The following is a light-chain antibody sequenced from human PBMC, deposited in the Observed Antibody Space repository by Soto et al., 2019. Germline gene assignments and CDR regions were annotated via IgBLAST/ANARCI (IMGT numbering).Light chain of an antibody. Sequence: QSALTQPASVSGSPGQSITISCTGTSSDVGGYNYVSWYQQHPGTAPNLMIYEVSNRPSGVSDRFSGSRSGNTASLTISGLQAEDESDYYCISYTSSSTWVFGGGTKLTVL. V-gene: IGLV2-14*01. CDR3: ISYTSSSTWV. J-gene: IGLJ3*02. CDR1: SSDVGGYNY. CDR2: EVS.